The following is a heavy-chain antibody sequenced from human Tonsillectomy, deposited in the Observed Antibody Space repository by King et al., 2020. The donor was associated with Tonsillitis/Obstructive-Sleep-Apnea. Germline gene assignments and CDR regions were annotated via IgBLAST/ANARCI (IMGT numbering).Heavy chain of an antibody. J-gene: IGHJ6*02. CDR1: GFTFSSYA. V-gene: IGHV3-30*04. CDR2: ISYDGSNR. D-gene: IGHD2-15*01. Sequence: HVQLVESGGGVVQPGRSLRLSCAASGFTFSSYAMHWVRQAPGKGLEWVALISYDGSNRYYVDSVKGRFTISRDNSKNTLYLQMNSLRAEDTAVYYCARAYCSGGSCYPDNFYYYYSMDVWGQGTTVTVSS. CDR3: ARAYCSGGSCYPDNFYYYYSMDV.